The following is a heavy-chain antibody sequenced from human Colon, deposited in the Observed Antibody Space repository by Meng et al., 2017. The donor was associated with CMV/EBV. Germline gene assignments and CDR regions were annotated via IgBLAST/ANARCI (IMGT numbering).Heavy chain of an antibody. V-gene: IGHV1-2*02. D-gene: IGHD2-8*01. CDR3: ARENGFRREGAGNLDY. CDR2: INGNSGDT. J-gene: IGHJ4*02. Sequence: ASVKVSCKGSGYTFSGYYIHWVRQAPGQGLEWMGWINGNSGDTNYAQKFQGRVTLTRDTSIRTAYMELSSLRSDDTAVYYCARENGFRREGAGNLDYWGQGTLVTVSS. CDR1: GYTFSGYY.